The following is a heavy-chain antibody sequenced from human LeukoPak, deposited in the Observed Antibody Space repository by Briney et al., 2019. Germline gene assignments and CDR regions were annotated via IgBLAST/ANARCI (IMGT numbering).Heavy chain of an antibody. V-gene: IGHV5-51*01. D-gene: IGHD3-22*01. Sequence: GESLKISCKDSGYSFTNYWIGWVRQMPGKGLEWMGIIYPGDSDTRYSPSFQGQVIISADKSISTAYLQWSSLKASDTAMYYCARPDYYDSSGPPFGIWGQGTMVTVSS. CDR3: ARPDYYDSSGPPFGI. CDR2: IYPGDSDT. J-gene: IGHJ3*02. CDR1: GYSFTNYW.